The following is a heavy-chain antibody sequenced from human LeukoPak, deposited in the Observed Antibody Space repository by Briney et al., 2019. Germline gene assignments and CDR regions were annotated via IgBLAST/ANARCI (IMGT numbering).Heavy chain of an antibody. V-gene: IGHV5-51*01. CDR2: IYPGDSDP. D-gene: IGHD6-19*01. Sequence: GESLKISCKGSGYSFTTYWIGWVRQTPGKGLEWMGIIYPGDSDPRYSPSFQGQVTISADKSISTAYLQWSSLEASDTAMYYCARRSSSGGISFDYWGQGTLVTVSS. CDR1: GYSFTTYW. J-gene: IGHJ4*02. CDR3: ARRSSSGGISFDY.